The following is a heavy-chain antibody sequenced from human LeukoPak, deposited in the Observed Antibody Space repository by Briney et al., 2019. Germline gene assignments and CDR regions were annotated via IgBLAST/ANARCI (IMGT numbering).Heavy chain of an antibody. CDR3: ARDLMARDVIGDAFDI. J-gene: IGHJ3*02. V-gene: IGHV1-2*02. CDR1: GYTFTGYY. Sequence: ASVKVSCKASGYTFTGYYMHWVRQAPGQGLEWMGWINPNSGGTNYAQKFQGRVTMTRDTSISTAYMELSRLRSDDTAVYYCARDLMARDVIGDAFDIWGQGTMVTVSS. CDR2: INPNSGGT. D-gene: IGHD3-10*01.